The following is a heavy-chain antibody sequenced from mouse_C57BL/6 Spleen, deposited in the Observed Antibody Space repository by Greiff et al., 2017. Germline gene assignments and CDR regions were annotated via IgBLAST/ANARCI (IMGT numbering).Heavy chain of an antibody. J-gene: IGHJ1*03. V-gene: IGHV1-64*01. CDR2: IHPNSGST. Sequence: QVQLQQPGAELVKPGASVKLSCKASGYTFTSYWMHWVKQRPGQGLEWIGMIHPNSGSTNYNEKFKSKATLTVDKSSSTAYMQLSSLTSEDSAVYYCARREKDGYFDVWGTGTTVTVSS. CDR1: GYTFTSYW. CDR3: ARREKDGYFDV.